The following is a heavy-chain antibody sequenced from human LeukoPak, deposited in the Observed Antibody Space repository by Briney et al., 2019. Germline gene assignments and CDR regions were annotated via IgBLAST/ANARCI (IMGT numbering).Heavy chain of an antibody. Sequence: GGSLRLSCAASGFTFSSYSMNWVRQAAGKGLEWVSSISSSSSYIYYADSVKGRFTISRDNAKNSLYLQMNSLRAEDTAVYYCARGDSSGYYFDYWGQGTLVTVSS. CDR1: GFTFSSYS. D-gene: IGHD3-22*01. CDR2: ISSSSSYI. J-gene: IGHJ4*02. CDR3: ARGDSSGYYFDY. V-gene: IGHV3-21*01.